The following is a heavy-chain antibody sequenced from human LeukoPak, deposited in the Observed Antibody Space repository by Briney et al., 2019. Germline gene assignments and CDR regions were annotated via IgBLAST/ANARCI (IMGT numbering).Heavy chain of an antibody. D-gene: IGHD3-10*01. V-gene: IGHV3-7*05. J-gene: IGHJ4*02. CDR3: ARDLRMRIKDLFYGSGGVHLDC. CDR2: IKQDGSEK. CDR1: GLMLSNYW. Sequence: PGGSLRLSRAASGLMLSNYWMTWVRQAPGKGLEWLANIKQDGSEKYYVDSVKGRFTISRDDAKNSLYLQMNSLRAEDTAVYYCARDLRMRIKDLFYGSGGVHLDCWGQGTLVTVSS.